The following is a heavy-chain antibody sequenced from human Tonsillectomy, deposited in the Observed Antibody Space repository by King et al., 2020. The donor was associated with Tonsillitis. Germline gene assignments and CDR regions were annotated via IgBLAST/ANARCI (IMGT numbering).Heavy chain of an antibody. CDR2: INPSGGTA. J-gene: IGHJ6*02. V-gene: IGHV1-46*03. Sequence: QLVQSGAEVKRPGASVRVSCKASGYRITSYYMHWVRQAPGQGLEWMGMINPSGGTASFSQTFQGRVTITRDTSTSTVYMELSSLRSEDTAVYYCARGRESVDVVAAKHYYSGMDVWGQGTTVTVSS. CDR1: GYRITSYY. CDR3: ARGRESVDVVAAKHYYSGMDV. D-gene: IGHD5-12*01.